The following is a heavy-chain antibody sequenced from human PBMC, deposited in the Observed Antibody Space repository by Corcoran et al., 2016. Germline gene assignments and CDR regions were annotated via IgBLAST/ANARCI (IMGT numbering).Heavy chain of an antibody. J-gene: IGHJ3*02. V-gene: IGHV3-74*02. Sequence: EVQLVESGGGLVQPGGSLRLSCAASGFTFSSSWMHWVRQAPGKGLVWVSRINHDGRSISYADSVKGRFTISRDNAKNTLYLQMNSLRAEDTALYFCTTTYAKKAFDIWGQGTLVTVSS. CDR2: INHDGRSI. CDR3: TTTYAKKAFDI. CDR1: GFTFSSSW.